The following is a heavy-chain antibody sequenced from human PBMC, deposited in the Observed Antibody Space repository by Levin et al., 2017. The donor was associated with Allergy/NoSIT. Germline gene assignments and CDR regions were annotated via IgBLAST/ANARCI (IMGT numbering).Heavy chain of an antibody. CDR1: GFTFSSYS. V-gene: IGHV3-48*01. J-gene: IGHJ3*02. Sequence: GGSLRLSCAASGFTFSSYSMNWVRQAPGKGLEWVSYISSSSSTIYYADSVKGRFTISRDNAKNSLYLQMNSLRAEDTAVYYCARDEASSWYGDAFDIWGQGTMVTVSS. CDR2: ISSSSSTI. CDR3: ARDEASSWYGDAFDI. D-gene: IGHD6-13*01.